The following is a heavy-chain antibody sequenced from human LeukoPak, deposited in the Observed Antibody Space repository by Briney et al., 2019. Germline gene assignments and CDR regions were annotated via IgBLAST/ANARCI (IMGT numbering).Heavy chain of an antibody. CDR3: ARAYGDIPPYWYFDL. CDR1: GYTFITYY. J-gene: IGHJ2*01. Sequence: ASVKVSCKASGYTFITYYMHWVRQAPGQGLEWMGIINPSGGSTSYAQKFQGRVTMTRDTSTSTVYMELRSLRSEDTAVYYCARAYGDIPPYWYFDLWGRGTLVTVSS. CDR2: INPSGGST. V-gene: IGHV1-46*03. D-gene: IGHD4-17*01.